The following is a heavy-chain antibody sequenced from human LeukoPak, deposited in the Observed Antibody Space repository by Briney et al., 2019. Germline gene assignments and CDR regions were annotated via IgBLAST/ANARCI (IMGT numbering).Heavy chain of an antibody. CDR2: IIPILGIA. J-gene: IGHJ6*02. CDR1: GGTFSSYA. CDR3: ARIPTLSYYYYGMDV. Sequence: SVKVSCKASGGTFSSYAISWVRQAPGQGLEWMGRIIPILGIANYAQKFQGRVTITADKSTSTAYMELSSLRSEDTAVYYCARIPTLSYYYYGMDVWGQGTTVTASS. V-gene: IGHV1-69*04. D-gene: IGHD2-15*01.